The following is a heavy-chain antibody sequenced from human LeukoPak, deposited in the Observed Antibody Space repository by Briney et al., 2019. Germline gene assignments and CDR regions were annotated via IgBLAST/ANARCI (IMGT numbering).Heavy chain of an antibody. J-gene: IGHJ4*02. Sequence: PSETLSLTCTVSGGSISSSPYYWGWIRQPPGKGPEWIGSIYHSGSTYYNPSLESRVTISVDTSKNQFSVKLNSVTAADTAVYYCARPGGSYANYFDYWGQGTLVTVSS. D-gene: IGHD1-26*01. CDR3: ARPGGSYANYFDY. V-gene: IGHV4-39*01. CDR2: IYHSGST. CDR1: GGSISSSPYY.